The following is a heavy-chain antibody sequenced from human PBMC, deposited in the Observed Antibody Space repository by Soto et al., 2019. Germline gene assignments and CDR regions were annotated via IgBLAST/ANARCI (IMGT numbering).Heavy chain of an antibody. Sequence: QVLLVQSGAEVRKPGSSVNVSCKASGGTFNSYAISWVRQAPGQGLEWMGGIIPDFGTGNSAQKFRGRVSISADASMTTVYMGLSGLTSEDTAVYYCARERGGYNRGDFEFWGQGTQVTVSS. CDR1: GGTFNSYA. V-gene: IGHV1-69*01. CDR3: ARERGGYNRGDFEF. D-gene: IGHD1-26*01. J-gene: IGHJ4*02. CDR2: IIPDFGTG.